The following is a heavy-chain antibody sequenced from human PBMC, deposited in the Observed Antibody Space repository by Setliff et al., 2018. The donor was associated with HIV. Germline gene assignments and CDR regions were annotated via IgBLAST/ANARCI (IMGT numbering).Heavy chain of an antibody. CDR2: IKQDGSEK. CDR1: GFTFSSNW. D-gene: IGHD2-8*02. V-gene: IGHV3-7*03. CDR3: ARGPSSTHWSPGYFQH. J-gene: IGHJ1*01. Sequence: PGGSLRLSCVASGFTFSSNWLSWVRQAPGKGLEWVANIKQDGSEKYYVDSVKGRFTISRDNAKNSLYLQVNNLRAGDTAVYYCARGPSSTHWSPGYFQHWGQGTPVTVSS.